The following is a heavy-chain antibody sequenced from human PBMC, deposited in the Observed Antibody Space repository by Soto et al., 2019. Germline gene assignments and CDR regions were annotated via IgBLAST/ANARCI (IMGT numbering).Heavy chain of an antibody. CDR2: ISGSGGST. Sequence: EVQLLESGGGLVQPGGSLRLSCAASGFTFSSYGMSWVRQAPGKGLEWVSAISGSGGSTYNADSVKGRFTISRDYPKNKLYRQRNRLRAEDTAVYCCAKGGAQWRVISHYIDYWGQGTLVTVSS. D-gene: IGHD6-19*01. J-gene: IGHJ4*02. V-gene: IGHV3-23*01. CDR1: GFTFSSYG. CDR3: AKGGAQWRVISHYIDY.